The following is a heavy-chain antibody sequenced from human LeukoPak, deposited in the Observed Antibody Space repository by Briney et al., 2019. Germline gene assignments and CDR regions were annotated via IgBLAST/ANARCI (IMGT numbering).Heavy chain of an antibody. CDR1: GFTFSNSG. V-gene: IGHV3-33*01. CDR2: IWYDGSNE. D-gene: IGHD5-18*01. CDR3: ARGVGYSFGTGDY. J-gene: IGHJ4*02. Sequence: GGSLRLSCAAPGFTFSNSGIHWVRQAPGKGLEWVALIWYDGSNEYYADSVKGRFTISRDNSKNTLYLQMTSLRAEDTAIYYCARGVGYSFGTGDYWGQGTLVTVSS.